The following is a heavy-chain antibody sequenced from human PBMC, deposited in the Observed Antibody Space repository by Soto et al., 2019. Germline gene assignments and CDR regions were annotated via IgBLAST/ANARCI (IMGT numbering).Heavy chain of an antibody. J-gene: IGHJ6*02. Sequence: QVQLVESGGGLVKPGGSLRLSCAASGFTFSDYYMSWIRQAPGKGLEWVSYISSSGSTIYYADSVKGRFTISMDNAKNSLSLKMNSLRAEDTAVYYCASPMVTPHYGMDVWGQGTTVTVSS. D-gene: IGHD4-17*01. CDR2: ISSSGSTI. CDR1: GFTFSDYY. CDR3: ASPMVTPHYGMDV. V-gene: IGHV3-11*01.